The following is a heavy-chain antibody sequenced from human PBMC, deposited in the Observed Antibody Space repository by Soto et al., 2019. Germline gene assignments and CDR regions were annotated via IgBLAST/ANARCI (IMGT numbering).Heavy chain of an antibody. J-gene: IGHJ4*02. CDR2: INPYNGNT. Sequence: ASVKVSCKASGYTFTSYGISWVRQAPGQGLEWMVIINPYNGNTNYAQKFRGRVTMARDTSTSTVYMDLSSLRSDDTAVYYCARDLAAADYWGQGTLVTVSS. CDR3: ARDLAAADY. V-gene: IGHV1-18*01. D-gene: IGHD6-13*01. CDR1: GYTFTSYG.